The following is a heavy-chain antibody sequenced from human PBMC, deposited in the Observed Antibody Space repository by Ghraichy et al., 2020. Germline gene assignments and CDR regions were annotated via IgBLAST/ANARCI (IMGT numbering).Heavy chain of an antibody. CDR1: GGSFSGYY. V-gene: IGHV4-34*01. CDR2: INHSGST. J-gene: IGHJ4*02. Sequence: SETLSLTCAVYGGSFSGYYWSWIRQPPGKGLEWIGEINHSGSTNYNPSLKSRVTISVDTSKNQFSLKLSSVTAADTAVYYCARSGPNWNDFPHIYYFDYWGQGTLVAVSS. CDR3: ARSGPNWNDFPHIYYFDY. D-gene: IGHD1-20*01.